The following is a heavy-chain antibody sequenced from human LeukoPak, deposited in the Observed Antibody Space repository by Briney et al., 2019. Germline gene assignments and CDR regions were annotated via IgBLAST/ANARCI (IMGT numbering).Heavy chain of an antibody. J-gene: IGHJ4*02. CDR3: AKANPDNSGWYYFDY. V-gene: IGHV3-9*01. CDR1: GFTFSSYS. CDR2: ISWNSGEM. Sequence: PGGSLRLSCAASGFTFSSYSMNWVRQAPGKGLEWVSVISWNSGEMGYADSVKGRFTISRDNAKNSLYLQMNSLRVEDTALYYCAKANPDNSGWYYFDYWGQGTLVTVSS. D-gene: IGHD6-19*01.